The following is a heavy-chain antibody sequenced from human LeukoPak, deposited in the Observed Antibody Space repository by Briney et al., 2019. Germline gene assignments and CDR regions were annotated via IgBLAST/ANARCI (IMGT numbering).Heavy chain of an antibody. Sequence: PSETLSLTCGVSGGSIDITNYWSWVRQAPGKGLEWVSGINWNGGSTGYADSVKGRFTISRDNAKNSLYLQMNSLRAEDTALYYCARDLFYCSGGSCYHPFDYWGQGTLVTVSS. CDR2: INWNGGST. CDR1: GGSIDITNY. J-gene: IGHJ4*02. CDR3: ARDLFYCSGGSCYHPFDY. D-gene: IGHD2-15*01. V-gene: IGHV3-20*04.